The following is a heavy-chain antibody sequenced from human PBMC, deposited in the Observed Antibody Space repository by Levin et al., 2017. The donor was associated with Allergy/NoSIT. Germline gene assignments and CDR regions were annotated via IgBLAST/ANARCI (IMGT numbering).Heavy chain of an antibody. V-gene: IGHV1-69*02. CDR2: ILALLGLT. Sequence: VASVKVSCKASGGPFSSHTIHWVRQAPGQGLEWMGRILALLGLTNYPQNFQDRVTITADKSTNTVYMELSSLRTEDTAVYFCASGSGSSFDSWGQGTLVTVSS. D-gene: IGHD3-3*01. J-gene: IGHJ4*02. CDR1: GGPFSSHT. CDR3: ASGSGSSFDS.